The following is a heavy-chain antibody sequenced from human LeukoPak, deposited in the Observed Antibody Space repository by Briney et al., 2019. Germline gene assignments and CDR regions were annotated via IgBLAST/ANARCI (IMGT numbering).Heavy chain of an antibody. V-gene: IGHV1-2*02. CDR3: AREPSDCSSTSCYLNYFDY. CDR1: GYTFTGYY. Sequence: ASVKVSCKASGYTFTGYYMHWVRQAPGQGLEWMGWINPNSGGTNYAQKFQGRVTMTRDTSISTAYMELSRLRSDDTAVYYCAREPSDCSSTSCYLNYFDYWGQGTLVTVSS. D-gene: IGHD2-2*01. J-gene: IGHJ4*02. CDR2: INPNSGGT.